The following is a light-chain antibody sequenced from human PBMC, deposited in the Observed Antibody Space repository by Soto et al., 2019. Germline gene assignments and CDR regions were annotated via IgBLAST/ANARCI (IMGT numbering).Light chain of an antibody. CDR3: QHYGSSQT. CDR1: QSISSGY. V-gene: IGKV3-20*01. CDR2: GAS. Sequence: IALTQSPGTLSFSPHERATLACGASQSISSGYLAWYQQKPGQAPRLLLYGASNRATGIPDRFSGSGSGTDFTLTISRLEPEDFAVYYCQHYGSSQTFGRGTKV. J-gene: IGKJ1*01.